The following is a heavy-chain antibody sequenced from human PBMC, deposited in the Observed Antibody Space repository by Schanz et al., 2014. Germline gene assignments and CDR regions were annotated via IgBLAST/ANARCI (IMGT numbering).Heavy chain of an antibody. D-gene: IGHD6-19*01. Sequence: QVQLVQSGAEVKKPGSSVKVSCKASGGTFSSYTISWVRQAPGQGLEWVGWISPYTGNTHYFDKMEGRVTRTTDTSTSTAYMELRSLRSDDTAVYYCARGGYSSGWYDRDIAHFDYWGQGTLVTVSS. CDR3: ARGGYSSGWYDRDIAHFDY. CDR2: ISPYTGNT. CDR1: GGTFSSYT. V-gene: IGHV1-18*01. J-gene: IGHJ4*02.